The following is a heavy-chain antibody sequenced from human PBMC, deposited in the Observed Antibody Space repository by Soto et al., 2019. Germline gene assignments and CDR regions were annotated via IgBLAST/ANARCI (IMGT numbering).Heavy chain of an antibody. CDR3: ARVLRYFEWTGMDV. CDR1: GLTFSSYS. D-gene: IGHD3-9*01. J-gene: IGHJ6*02. Sequence: GFLKPSCAASGLTFSSYSMNLVRQAPGKGLEWVSSIGSSSSYIYYADSVKGRFTISRDNAKNSLYLQMNSLRAEDTAVYYCARVLRYFEWTGMDVWGQGTKVTVSS. V-gene: IGHV3-21*01. CDR2: IGSSSSYI.